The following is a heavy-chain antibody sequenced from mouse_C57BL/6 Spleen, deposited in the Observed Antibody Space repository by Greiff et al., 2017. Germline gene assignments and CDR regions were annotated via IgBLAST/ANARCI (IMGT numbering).Heavy chain of an antibody. Sequence: QVQLQQPGAELVKPGASVKLSCKASGYTFTSYWMQWVKQRPGQGLEWIGEIDPSDSYTNYNQKFKGKATLTVDTSSSTAYMQLSSLTSEDSAVYYCARVSSGDFDYWGQGTTLTVSS. D-gene: IGHD3-2*02. CDR1: GYTFTSYW. J-gene: IGHJ2*01. CDR2: IDPSDSYT. CDR3: ARVSSGDFDY. V-gene: IGHV1-50*01.